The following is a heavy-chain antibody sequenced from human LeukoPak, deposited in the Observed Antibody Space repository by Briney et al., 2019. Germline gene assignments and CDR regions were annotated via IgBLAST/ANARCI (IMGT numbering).Heavy chain of an antibody. V-gene: IGHV3-23*01. Sequence: PGGSLRLSCGASGFSFTTAWMSWVRQAPGKGLEWVSAISGSGGSTYYADSVKGRFTISRDNSKNTLYLQMNSLRAEDTAVYYCAKDRTGGFLEWSFDYWGQGTLVTVSS. CDR2: ISGSGGST. J-gene: IGHJ4*02. CDR3: AKDRTGGFLEWSFDY. CDR1: GFSFTTAW. D-gene: IGHD3-3*01.